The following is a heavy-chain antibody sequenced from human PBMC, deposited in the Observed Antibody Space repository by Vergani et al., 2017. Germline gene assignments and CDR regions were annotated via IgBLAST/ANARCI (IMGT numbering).Heavy chain of an antibody. CDR3: ARLSYDTTPYLQGGYDF. Sequence: EVHLLESGGGQVEAGGSLRLSCVASGFTFSNSAMSWVRQTSGKGLEWVSAISGHGDRTYYADSVEGRFTISRDNSKNMLYLQMNSLRAEDTAVYYCARLSYDTTPYLQGGYDFWGQGTLVSVSS. CDR2: ISGHGDRT. D-gene: IGHD3-22*01. CDR1: GFTFSNSA. J-gene: IGHJ4*02. V-gene: IGHV3-23*01.